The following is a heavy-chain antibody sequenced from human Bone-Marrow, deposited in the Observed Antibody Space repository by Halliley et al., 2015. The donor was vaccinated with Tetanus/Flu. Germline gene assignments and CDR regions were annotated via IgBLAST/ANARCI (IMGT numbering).Heavy chain of an antibody. D-gene: IGHD6-19*01. V-gene: IGHV1-18*04. CDR1: GYTLTAYG. Sequence: VQLVESGGEMKKPGASVKVSCKASGYTLTAYGLAWLRQAPGQGLEWMGWVSSYNTKTTFAQSLQGRVTMTTDTSTNTAYMELRSLRSDDTAVYYCGRGGVHSSGWYGVDYWGQGTLVTVSS. CDR2: VSSYNTKT. CDR3: GRGGVHSSGWYGVDY. J-gene: IGHJ4*02.